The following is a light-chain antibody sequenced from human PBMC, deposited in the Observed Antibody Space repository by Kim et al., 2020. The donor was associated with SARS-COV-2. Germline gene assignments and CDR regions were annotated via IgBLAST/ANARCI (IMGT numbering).Light chain of an antibody. J-gene: IGLJ2*01. Sequence: VGHTVTIKCQGHSLTTNYATGYQQEPGEAPIVIIYGKNKRPSVIPGRCCGCRSGNTASFTVNGAQAVDEAACFCHSRPDSGDQGVFGRGTKLLVL. CDR3: HSRPDSGDQGV. V-gene: IGLV3-19*01. CDR1: SLTTNY. CDR2: GKN.